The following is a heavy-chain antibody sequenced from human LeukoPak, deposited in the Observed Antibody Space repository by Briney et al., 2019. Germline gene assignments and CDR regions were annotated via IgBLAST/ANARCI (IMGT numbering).Heavy chain of an antibody. J-gene: IGHJ4*02. V-gene: IGHV1-69*05. CDR2: IIPIFGTA. Sequence: ASVKVSCKASGGTLSSYAISWVRQAPGQGLEWMGRIIPIFGTANYAQKFQGRVTITTDESASTAYMELSSLRSEDTAVYYCARDGLTAAGRKAGFDYWGQGTLVTVSS. CDR3: ARDGLTAAGRKAGFDY. D-gene: IGHD6-13*01. CDR1: GGTLSSYA.